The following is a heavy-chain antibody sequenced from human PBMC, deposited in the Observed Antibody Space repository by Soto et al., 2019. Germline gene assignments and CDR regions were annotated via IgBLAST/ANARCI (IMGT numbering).Heavy chain of an antibody. V-gene: IGHV5-10-1*01. CDR2: IDPSDSYT. Sequence: PGESLKISCKGSGYSLTSYWISWVRQMPGKGLEWVGRIDPSDSYTNFSPSFQGHVTISADKSISTAYLQWSSLKASDTAMYYCAKLGIAAAGYYYYGMDVWGQGTTVTVSS. D-gene: IGHD6-13*01. CDR1: GYSLTSYW. CDR3: AKLGIAAAGYYYYGMDV. J-gene: IGHJ6*02.